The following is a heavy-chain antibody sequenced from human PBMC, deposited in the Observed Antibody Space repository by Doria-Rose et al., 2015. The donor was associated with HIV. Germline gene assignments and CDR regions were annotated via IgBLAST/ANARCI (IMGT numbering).Heavy chain of an antibody. J-gene: IGHJ4*02. CDR2: IFSDDER. D-gene: IGHD6-13*01. CDR3: ARIKSSRWYHKYYFDF. CDR1: GVSLSSPGMG. Sequence: QVTLKESGPVLVKPTETLTLTCTVSGVSLSSPGMGVSWIRQPPGKAPEWLANIFSDDERSYNTSLKSRFTISRGPSKSQVVLTMTDMDPVDTATYYCARIKSSRWYHKYYFDFWGQGTLVIVSA. V-gene: IGHV2-26*01.